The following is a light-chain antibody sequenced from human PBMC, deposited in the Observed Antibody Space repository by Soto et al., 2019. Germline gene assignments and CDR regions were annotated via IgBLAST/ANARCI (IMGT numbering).Light chain of an antibody. J-gene: IGKJ5*01. V-gene: IGKV1-5*01. CDR2: DAS. Sequence: DVQMTQSPSTLSASVGDRVTITCRASQSINNLLAWYQQKPGKAPNLLISDASSLESGVPSRFSGSGSGTEFTLTISSPQPDDFATYYCQQYSTYSRTFGQGTRLEIK. CDR1: QSINNL. CDR3: QQYSTYSRT.